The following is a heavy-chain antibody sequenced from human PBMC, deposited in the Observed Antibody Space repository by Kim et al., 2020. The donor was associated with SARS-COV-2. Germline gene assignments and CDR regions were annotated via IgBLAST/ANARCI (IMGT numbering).Heavy chain of an antibody. CDR1: GFTFSSYA. CDR3: AKEVVATIREYNWFDP. D-gene: IGHD5-12*01. Sequence: GGSLRLSCAASGFTFSSYAMSWVRQAPGKGLEWVSAISGSGGSTYYADSVKGRFTISRDNSKNTLYLQMNSLRAEDTAVYYCAKEVVATIREYNWFDPWGQGTLVTVSS. V-gene: IGHV3-23*01. J-gene: IGHJ5*02. CDR2: ISGSGGST.